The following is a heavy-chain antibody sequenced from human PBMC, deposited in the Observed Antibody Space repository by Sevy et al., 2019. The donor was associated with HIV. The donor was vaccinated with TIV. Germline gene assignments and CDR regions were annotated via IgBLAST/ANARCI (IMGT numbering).Heavy chain of an antibody. CDR3: ARGGYSYGRFDY. Sequence: GGSLRLSCAASGFTFSSYGMHWVRQAPGKGLEWVAVIWYDGSNKYYADSVKGRFTICRDNSKNTLYLQMNSLRAEDTAVYYCARGGYSYGRFDYWGQGTLVTVSS. J-gene: IGHJ4*02. CDR1: GFTFSSYG. CDR2: IWYDGSNK. D-gene: IGHD5-18*01. V-gene: IGHV3-33*01.